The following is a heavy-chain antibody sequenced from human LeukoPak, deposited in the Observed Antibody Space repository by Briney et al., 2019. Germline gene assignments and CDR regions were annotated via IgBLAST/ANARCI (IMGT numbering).Heavy chain of an antibody. Sequence: WETLSLTCTVSGDSISSYYWSWIRQPPGKGLEWIGYIYYNGSTNYNPSLKSRVTISVDTSKNQFSLKLSSVTAADTAIYYCARLPSRGAGLTVWGQGTLVTVSP. CDR1: GDSISSYY. V-gene: IGHV4-59*08. J-gene: IGHJ4*02. CDR2: IYYNGST. CDR3: ARLPSRGAGLTV. D-gene: IGHD6-19*01.